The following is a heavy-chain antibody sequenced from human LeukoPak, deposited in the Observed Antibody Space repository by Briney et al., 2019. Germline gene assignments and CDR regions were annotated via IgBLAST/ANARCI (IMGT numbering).Heavy chain of an antibody. Sequence: PSETLSLTCTVSGDSISDYYWSWMRQPPGKGLEWRGYIFYTGSPNYNPSLKSRVTISVDTSKNQFSLKLTSVTAADTAVYYCARSTFGPYYFDYWGQGSLVTVSS. J-gene: IGHJ4*02. V-gene: IGHV4-59*01. CDR1: GDSISDYY. CDR2: IFYTGSP. CDR3: ARSTFGPYYFDY. D-gene: IGHD3-10*01.